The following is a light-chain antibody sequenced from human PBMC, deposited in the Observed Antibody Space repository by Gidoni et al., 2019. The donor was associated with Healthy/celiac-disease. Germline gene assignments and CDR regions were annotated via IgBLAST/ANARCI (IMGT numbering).Light chain of an antibody. V-gene: IGLV1-40*01. J-gene: IGLJ2*01. CDR3: QSYDSSLSAYVV. CDR1: SSNIGAGYD. Sequence: QSVLTQPPSVSGAPGQRGPIPCTGSSSNIGAGYDVHWYQQLPGTAPKLLIYGNSNRPSGVPDRFSGSKSGTSASLAITGLQAEDEADYYCQSYDSSLSAYVVFGGGTKLTVL. CDR2: GNS.